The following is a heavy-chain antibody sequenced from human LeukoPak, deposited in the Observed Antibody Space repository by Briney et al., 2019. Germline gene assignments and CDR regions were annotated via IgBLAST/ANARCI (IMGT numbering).Heavy chain of an antibody. J-gene: IGHJ4*02. V-gene: IGHV3-30*03. D-gene: IGHD2-15*01. CDR2: ILSDGNTG. CDR3: AGIVMVVAATQPY. CDR1: GFTFSSYG. Sequence: GGSLTLSCAASGFTFSSYGMHWVRQAPGKGLEGVAVILSDGNTGVYADSVKGRFTISRDNSKNTLYLQMNSLRAEDTAVYYCAGIVMVVAATQPYWGQGTLVTVSS.